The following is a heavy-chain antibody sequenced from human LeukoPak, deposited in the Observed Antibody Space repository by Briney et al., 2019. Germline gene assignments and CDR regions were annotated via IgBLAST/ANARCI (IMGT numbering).Heavy chain of an antibody. J-gene: IGHJ3*02. V-gene: IGHV3-21*01. CDR3: ARGRQLMGAFDI. CDR2: ISSSSSYI. Sequence: GGSLRLSCAASGFTFSSYSKNWVRQAPGKGLEGVSSISSSSSYIYYADSVKGRFTIARDNAKNSLYLQMNSLRAEDTAVYYCARGRQLMGAFDIWGQGTMVTVSS. CDR1: GFTFSSYS. D-gene: IGHD5-18*01.